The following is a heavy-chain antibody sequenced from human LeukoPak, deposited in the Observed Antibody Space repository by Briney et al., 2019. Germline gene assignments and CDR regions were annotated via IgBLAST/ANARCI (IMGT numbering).Heavy chain of an antibody. D-gene: IGHD4-11*01. CDR1: GFTFSDYY. CDR2: ISSSGSTI. J-gene: IGHJ6*03. Sequence: RAGGSLRLSCAASGFTFSDYYMSWIRQAPGKGLEWVSYISSSGSTIYYADSVKGRFTISRDNAKNSLYLQMNSLRAEDTAVYYCARKGTVTDYYYYYYMDVWGKGTTVTVSS. CDR3: ARKGTVTDYYYYYYMDV. V-gene: IGHV3-11*04.